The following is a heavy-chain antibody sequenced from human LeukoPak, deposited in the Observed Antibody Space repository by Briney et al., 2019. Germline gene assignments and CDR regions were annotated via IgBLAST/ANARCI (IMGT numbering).Heavy chain of an antibody. CDR3: TRLSAHDAFDI. CDR1: GYTFTGYC. CDR2: INPNSGDT. V-gene: IGHV1-2*06. Sequence: GASVKVSCKASGYTFTGYCMHWVRQAPGQGLEWMGRINPNSGDTIHAQKFQGRVTMTRDTSISTAYMEMSRLRSDDTALYYCTRLSAHDAFDIWGQGTMVTASS. J-gene: IGHJ3*02.